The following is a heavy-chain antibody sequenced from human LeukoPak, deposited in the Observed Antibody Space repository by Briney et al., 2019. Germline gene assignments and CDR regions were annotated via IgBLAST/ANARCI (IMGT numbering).Heavy chain of an antibody. CDR2: MNPNSGNT. CDR3: ASGYGDYTAPFDY. D-gene: IGHD4-17*01. J-gene: IGHJ4*02. CDR1: GYTFTSYD. Sequence: ASVKVSCKASGYTFTSYDINWVRQATGQGLEWMGWMNPNSGNTGYAQKFQGRVTMTRNTSISTAYMEPSSLRSEDTAVYYCASGYGDYTAPFDYWGQGTLVTVSS. V-gene: IGHV1-8*01.